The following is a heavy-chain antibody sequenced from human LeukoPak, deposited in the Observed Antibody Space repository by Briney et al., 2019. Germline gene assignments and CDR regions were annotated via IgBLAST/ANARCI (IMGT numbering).Heavy chain of an antibody. CDR3: TRGHGSWYEVGWFDP. V-gene: IGHV3-49*04. CDR2: IRSKAYGGTT. CDR1: GFTFNNYA. J-gene: IGHJ5*02. Sequence: GGSLRLSCATSGFTFNNYAMSWVRQAPGKGLEWVGFIRSKAYGGTTEYAASVKGRFTISRDDSKSIAYLQMNSLKTEDTAVYYCTRGHGSWYEVGWFDPWGQGTLVTVSS. D-gene: IGHD6-13*01.